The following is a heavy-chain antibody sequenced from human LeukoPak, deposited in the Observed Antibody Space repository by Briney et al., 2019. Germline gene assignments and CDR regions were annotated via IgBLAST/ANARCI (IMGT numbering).Heavy chain of an antibody. D-gene: IGHD4-23*01. CDR3: ARDMLWGYGGNSGRINWYFDL. J-gene: IGHJ2*01. Sequence: ASVKVSCKASGGTFSSYAISWVRQAPGQGLEWMGGIIPIFGTANYAQKFQGRVTITADESTSTAYMELSSLRSEDTAVYYCARDMLWGYGGNSGRINWYFDLWGRGTLVTVSS. CDR1: GGTFSSYA. V-gene: IGHV1-69*13. CDR2: IIPIFGTA.